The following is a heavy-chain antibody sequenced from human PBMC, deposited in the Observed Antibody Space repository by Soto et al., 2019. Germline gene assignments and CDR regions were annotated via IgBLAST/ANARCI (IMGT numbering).Heavy chain of an antibody. V-gene: IGHV3-30*03. CDR2: ISYDGSNK. CDR1: GFTFGSYG. Sequence: PGGSLRLSCAASGFTFGSYGMHWVRQAPGKGLEWVAVISYDGSNKYYADSVKGRFTISRDSSKNSLYLQMNSLRDEDTAVYYCARDGDWGVDKYGYDCFDYWCQGTLVTVSS. CDR3: ARDGDWGVDKYGYDCFDY. D-gene: IGHD3-16*01. J-gene: IGHJ4*02.